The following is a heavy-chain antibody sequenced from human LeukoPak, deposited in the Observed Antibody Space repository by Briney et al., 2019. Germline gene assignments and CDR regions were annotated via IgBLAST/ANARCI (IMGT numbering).Heavy chain of an antibody. D-gene: IGHD2-21*02. J-gene: IGHJ4*02. CDR3: AISRDPFDY. CDR2: IYSGGST. Sequence: GSLRLSCAASGFTVSSNYMSWVRQAPGKGLEWVSVIYSGGSTYYADSVKGRFTSSRHNSKHTLYLQMNSLRAEDTAVYYCAISRDPFDYWGQGTLVTVSS. CDR1: GFTVSSNY. V-gene: IGHV3-53*04.